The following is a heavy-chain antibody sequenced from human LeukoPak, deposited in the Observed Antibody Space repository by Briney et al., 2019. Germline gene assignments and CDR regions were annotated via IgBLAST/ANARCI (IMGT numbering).Heavy chain of an antibody. V-gene: IGHV1-69*06. D-gene: IGHD6-6*01. J-gene: IGHJ6*03. Sequence: VASVKVSCKASGGTFSSYAISWVRQAPGQGLEWMGGIIPIFGTANYAQKFQGRVTITADKSTSTAYMELSSLRSEDTAVYYCAREIAASSYYYYYMDVWGKGTTVTVSS. CDR1: GGTFSSYA. CDR3: AREIAASSYYYYYMDV. CDR2: IIPIFGTA.